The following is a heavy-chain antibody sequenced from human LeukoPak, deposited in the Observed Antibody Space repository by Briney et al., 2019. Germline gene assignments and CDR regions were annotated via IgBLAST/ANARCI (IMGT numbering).Heavy chain of an antibody. D-gene: IGHD5-18*01. J-gene: IGHJ3*02. V-gene: IGHV3-23*01. CDR3: AKAPLSGYSYGYNAFDI. Sequence: GGSLRLSCAASGFTFNSYAMNWVRQAPGKGLEWVSTISSSGNNTYYTDSVKGRSTISRDNSKNTLYLQMNSLRAEDTAVYYCAKAPLSGYSYGYNAFDIWGQGTMVTVSS. CDR2: ISSSGNNT. CDR1: GFTFNSYA.